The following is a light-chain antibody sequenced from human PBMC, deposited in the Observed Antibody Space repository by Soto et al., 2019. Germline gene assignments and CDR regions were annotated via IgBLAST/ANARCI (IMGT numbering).Light chain of an antibody. CDR3: QQYDSSPRT. CDR2: DTS. J-gene: IGKJ1*01. V-gene: IGKV3-20*01. Sequence: EIELTQSPCSLSLSQGDRSTLSCRASQSISSSYLAWYQQKPGQAPRLLIYDTSTRATGVPDRFSGSGSGTDFTLTITRLEPEDFAVYYCQQYDSSPRTFGQGTKVDIK. CDR1: QSISSSY.